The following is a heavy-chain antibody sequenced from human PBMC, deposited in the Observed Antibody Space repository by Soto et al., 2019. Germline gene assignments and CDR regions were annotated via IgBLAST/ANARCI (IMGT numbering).Heavy chain of an antibody. V-gene: IGHV4-30-2*01. Sequence: SETLSLTCAVSGVSIISGGYSWIWIRQPPGKGLEWIGYIYHSGSTYYNPSLKSRVTISVDRSKNQFSLKLSSVTAADTAVYYRPRVPAPSAQRTPVPVSS. CDR2: IYHSGST. CDR1: GVSIISGGYS. CDR3: PRVPAP. J-gene: IGHJ5*02.